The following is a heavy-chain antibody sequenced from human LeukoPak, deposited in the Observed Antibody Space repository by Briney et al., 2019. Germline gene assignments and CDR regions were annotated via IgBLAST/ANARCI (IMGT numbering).Heavy chain of an antibody. CDR3: ARNLGGSYYTFDY. V-gene: IGHV1-69*13. J-gene: IGHJ4*02. D-gene: IGHD1-26*01. Sequence: GASVKVSCKASGGTFSSYAISWVRQAPGQGLEWMGGIIPIFGTANYAQKFQGRVTITADESTSTAYMELSSLRSEDTAVYYCARNLGGSYYTFDYWGQGTLVTVSS. CDR2: IIPIFGTA. CDR1: GGTFSSYA.